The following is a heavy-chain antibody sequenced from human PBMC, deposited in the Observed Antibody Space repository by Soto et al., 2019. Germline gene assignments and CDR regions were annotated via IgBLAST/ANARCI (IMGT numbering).Heavy chain of an antibody. CDR3: ASWHEREHAYDV. CDR2: LYDVDGT. V-gene: IGHV3-53*01. D-gene: IGHD1-1*01. Sequence: GGSLRLSCAAFGFTVSGKRYVAWVRQAPGKGLEWISALYDVDGTFYADSVKGRFTTSSDSSKTTVYLQMNGLRPDDTAVYYCASWHEREHAYDVWGRGTTVTVSS. J-gene: IGHJ3*01. CDR1: GFTVSGKRY.